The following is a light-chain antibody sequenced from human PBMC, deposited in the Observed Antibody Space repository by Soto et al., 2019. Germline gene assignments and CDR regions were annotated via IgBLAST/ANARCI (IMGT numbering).Light chain of an antibody. Sequence: QTVMTQPGYRAGTPGQSITISCTGTSSDVGGYNYVSWYQQHPGKAPKLMIYDVSNRPSGVSNRFSGSKSGNTASLTISGLQAVDEADYYCSSYTSSSTLYVFRTGTKVTVL. CDR1: SSDVGGYNY. J-gene: IGLJ1*01. CDR2: DVS. V-gene: IGLV2-14*01. CDR3: SSYTSSSTLYV.